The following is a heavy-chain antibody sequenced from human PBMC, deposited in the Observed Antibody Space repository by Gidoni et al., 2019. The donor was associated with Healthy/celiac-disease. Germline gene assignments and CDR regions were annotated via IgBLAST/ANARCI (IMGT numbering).Heavy chain of an antibody. CDR1: GFTFRASA. CDR3: TRRGPVTQGYWYFDL. Sequence: EVQLVESGGGLVQPGGSLKLSCAASGFTFRASAMHWVRQASGKGLEWVGRIRSKANSYATAYAASVKGRFTISRDDSKNTAYLQMNSLKTEDTAVYYCTRRGPVTQGYWYFDLWGRGTLVTVSS. V-gene: IGHV3-73*02. J-gene: IGHJ2*01. D-gene: IGHD4-17*01. CDR2: IRSKANSYAT.